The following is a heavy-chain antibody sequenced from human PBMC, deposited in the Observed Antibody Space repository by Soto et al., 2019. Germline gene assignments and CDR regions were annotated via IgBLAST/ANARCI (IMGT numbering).Heavy chain of an antibody. J-gene: IGHJ4*02. CDR1: GFTFYSFE. V-gene: IGHV3-48*03. CDR3: ARPRGNADFSLDS. Sequence: DVQLVESGGGWVQPGGSLRLSCASSGFTFYSFEMNWVRQAPGKGLEWISYISTGGTSIFYADSVKGRFTVSRDNAKSSLYLQMTRLRVEDTAVYYCARPRGNADFSLDSWGPGTLVTVSS. D-gene: IGHD3-10*01. CDR2: ISTGGTSI.